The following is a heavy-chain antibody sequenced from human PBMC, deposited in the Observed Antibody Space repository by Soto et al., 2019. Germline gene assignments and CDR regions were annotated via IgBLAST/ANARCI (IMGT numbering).Heavy chain of an antibody. CDR1: GDSISSGDYY. CDR2: IHYSGST. J-gene: IGHJ4*02. D-gene: IGHD2-2*01. Sequence: PSETLSLTCTVSGDSISSGDYYWNWIRQPPGKGLEWIGYIHYSGSTYYNPSLKSRVTISVDTSKNQFSLKLSSVTAADTAVYYCAREALVPAAMNYWGQGTLVTVSS. V-gene: IGHV4-30-4*01. CDR3: AREALVPAAMNY.